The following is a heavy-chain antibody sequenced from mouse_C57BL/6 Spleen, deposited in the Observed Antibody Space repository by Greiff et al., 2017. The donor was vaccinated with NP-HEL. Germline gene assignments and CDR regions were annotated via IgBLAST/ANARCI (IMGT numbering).Heavy chain of an antibody. D-gene: IGHD1-1*01. CDR3: AINNYGSSSWFAY. CDR1: GYTFTDYY. V-gene: IGHV1-26*01. Sequence: EVQLQQSGPELVKPGASVKISCKASGYTFTDYYMNWVKQSHGKSLEWIGDINPNNGGTSYNQKFKGKATLTVDKSSSIAYMELRSLTSEDSAVYYCAINNYGSSSWFAYWGQGTLVTVSA. J-gene: IGHJ3*01. CDR2: INPNNGGT.